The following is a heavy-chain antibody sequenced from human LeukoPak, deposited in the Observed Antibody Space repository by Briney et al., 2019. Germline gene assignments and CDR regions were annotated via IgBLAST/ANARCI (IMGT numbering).Heavy chain of an antibody. CDR3: ARGPRVRTSYDYVWGSYRSARYYFDY. CDR2: INHSGST. CDR1: GGSFSGYY. J-gene: IGHJ4*02. D-gene: IGHD3-16*02. V-gene: IGHV4-34*01. Sequence: ASETLSLTCAVYGGSFSGYYWSRIRQPPGKGLEWIGEINHSGSTNYNPSLKSRVTISVDTSKNQFSLKLSSVTAADTAVYYCARGPRVRTSYDYVWGSYRSARYYFDYWGQGTLVTVSS.